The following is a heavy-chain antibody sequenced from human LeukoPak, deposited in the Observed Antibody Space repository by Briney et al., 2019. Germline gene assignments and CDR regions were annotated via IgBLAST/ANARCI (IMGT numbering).Heavy chain of an antibody. D-gene: IGHD1-1*01. CDR3: ARDVVGTTFDNWFDP. CDR2: IYYSGST. V-gene: IGHV4-39*07. CDR1: GVSLSSSDYY. J-gene: IGHJ5*02. Sequence: PSETLSLTCTVSGVSLSSSDYYWGWIRQPPGKGLEWIGSIYYSGSTYYNPSLKSRVTISVDTSKNQFSLKVSSVTAADTAVYYCARDVVGTTFDNWFDPWGQGTLVTVSS.